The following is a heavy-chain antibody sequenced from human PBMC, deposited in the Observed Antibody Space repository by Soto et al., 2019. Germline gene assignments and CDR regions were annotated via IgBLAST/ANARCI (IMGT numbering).Heavy chain of an antibody. CDR2: ISWNGGRT. CDR1: GFTFDNFA. CDR3: AKASYSLGIEGATDFDY. D-gene: IGHD1-26*01. V-gene: IGHV3-9*01. J-gene: IGHJ4*02. Sequence: GGSLRLSCKAFGFTFDNFAMRWVRQSPERGLEWVSAISWNGGRTGYADSVKGRFIVSRDNSKSSLYLQMNSLSSEDTALYFCAKASYSLGIEGATDFDYWGQGSWVTVSS.